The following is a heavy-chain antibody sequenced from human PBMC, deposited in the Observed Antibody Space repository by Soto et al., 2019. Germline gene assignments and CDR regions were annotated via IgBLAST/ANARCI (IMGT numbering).Heavy chain of an antibody. CDR2: IIPIIGTP. D-gene: IGHD3-10*01. CDR3: ARDLEFRDGNISHLDY. CDR1: GGTFRNHV. Sequence: VKVSCKASGGTFRNHVFNWVRQAPGQGLEWMGGIIPIIGTPNYAQKFQGRVTITADASTNTVYLEVSSLRSQDTAVYYCARDLEFRDGNISHLDYWGQGTLVTVSS. V-gene: IGHV1-69*13. J-gene: IGHJ4*02.